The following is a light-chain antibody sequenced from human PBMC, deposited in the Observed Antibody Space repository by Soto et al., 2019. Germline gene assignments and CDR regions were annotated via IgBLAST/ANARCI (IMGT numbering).Light chain of an antibody. J-gene: IGLJ2*01. CDR1: TGSVTSGHY. CDR3: LLYVGAVRV. Sequence: QAVVTQEPSLTVSPGGTVTLTCASSTGSVTSGHYPNWFQQKPGQAPRALIYSTSNKHPWTPARFSGSLLGGKAALTLSGVQPEDEAEYYCLLYVGAVRVFGGGTKLTVL. CDR2: STS. V-gene: IGLV7-43*01.